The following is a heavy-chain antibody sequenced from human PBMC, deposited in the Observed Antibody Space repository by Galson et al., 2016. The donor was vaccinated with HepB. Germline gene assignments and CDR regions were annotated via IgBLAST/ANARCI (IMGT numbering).Heavy chain of an antibody. CDR3: ARARRHSTPDPNHFDY. Sequence: SLRLSCAASGFIFSVYNMNWARQAPGKGLEWVANINADGSEKYYVDSVRGRFTISRDNAENFVSLEMNSLRAEDTAVYYCARARRHSTPDPNHFDYWGQGSPVTVSS. D-gene: IGHD6-13*01. J-gene: IGHJ4*02. CDR1: GFIFSVYN. V-gene: IGHV3-7*01. CDR2: INADGSEK.